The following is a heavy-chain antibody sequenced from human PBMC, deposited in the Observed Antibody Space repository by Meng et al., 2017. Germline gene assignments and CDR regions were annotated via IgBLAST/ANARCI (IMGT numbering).Heavy chain of an antibody. CDR2: ISSSGSTI. CDR3: ARDTSVLLWFGVRRDLAFDI. J-gene: IGHJ3*02. D-gene: IGHD3-10*01. Sequence: GESLKISCAASGFTFSSYEMNWVRQAPGKGLEWVSYISSSGSTIYYADSVKGRFTISRDNAKNSLYLQMNSLRAEDTAVYYCARDTSVLLWFGVRRDLAFDIWGQGKMVTVSS. V-gene: IGHV3-48*03. CDR1: GFTFSSYE.